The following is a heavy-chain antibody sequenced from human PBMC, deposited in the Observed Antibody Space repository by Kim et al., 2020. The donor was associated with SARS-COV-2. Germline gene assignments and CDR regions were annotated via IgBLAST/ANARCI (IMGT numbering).Heavy chain of an antibody. CDR1: GYTFTSYG. J-gene: IGHJ4*02. Sequence: ASVKVSCKASGYTFTSYGISWVRQAPGQGLEWMGWISAYNGNTNYAQKLQGRVTMTTDTSTSTAYMELRSLRSDDTAVYYCARDRQYDYIWGSYRSYYFDYWGQGTLVTVSS. V-gene: IGHV1-18*01. CDR2: ISAYNGNT. D-gene: IGHD3-16*02. CDR3: ARDRQYDYIWGSYRSYYFDY.